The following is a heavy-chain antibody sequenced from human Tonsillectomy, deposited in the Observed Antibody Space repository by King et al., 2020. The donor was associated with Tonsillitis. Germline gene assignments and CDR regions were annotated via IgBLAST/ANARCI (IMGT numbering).Heavy chain of an antibody. CDR1: GFTFSSYS. V-gene: IGHV3-21*01. D-gene: IGHD2-2*01. CDR3: ASSYCSSTSCAFDI. CDR2: ISLRSSNI. Sequence: VQLVESGGGLVKPGGSLRLSCAASGFTFSSYSMNWVRQAPGKGLEWVSSISLRSSNIYYADSVKGRFTISRDNSKNSLFLQMNSLRAEDTAVYYCASSYCSSTSCAFDIWGQGTMVTVSS. J-gene: IGHJ3*02.